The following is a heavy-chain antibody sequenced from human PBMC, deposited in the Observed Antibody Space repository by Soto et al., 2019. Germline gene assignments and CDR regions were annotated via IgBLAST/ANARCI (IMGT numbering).Heavy chain of an antibody. J-gene: IGHJ3*02. CDR2: ISGSGGST. CDR1: GFTFSSYA. D-gene: IGHD5-18*01. V-gene: IGHV3-23*01. Sequence: EVQLLESGGGLVQPGGSLRLSCAASGFTFSSYAMSWVRQAPGKGLEWVSAISGSGGSTYYADSVKGRFTISRDNSKNTLYLQMNSLIAEDTAVYYCAILAGTAMVPFEFSAFDIWGQGTMVTVSS. CDR3: AILAGTAMVPFEFSAFDI.